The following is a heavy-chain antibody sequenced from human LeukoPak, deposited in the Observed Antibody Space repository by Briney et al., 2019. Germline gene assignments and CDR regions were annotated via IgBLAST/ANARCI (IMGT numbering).Heavy chain of an antibody. Sequence: GESLKISCKGSGYSFTSYCIGWVRQMPGKGLEWMGIIYPGDSDTRYSPSFQGQVTISADKSISTAYLQWSSLKASDTAMYYCARAAYCGGDCYSPMYYFDYWGQGTLVTVSS. CDR2: IYPGDSDT. D-gene: IGHD2-21*02. J-gene: IGHJ4*02. V-gene: IGHV5-51*01. CDR1: GYSFTSYC. CDR3: ARAAYCGGDCYSPMYYFDY.